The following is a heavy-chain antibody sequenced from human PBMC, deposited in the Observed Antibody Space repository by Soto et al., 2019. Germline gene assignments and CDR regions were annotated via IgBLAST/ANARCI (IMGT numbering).Heavy chain of an antibody. J-gene: IGHJ6*02. CDR2: IIPIFGTA. Sequence: APVKVSCKASGGTFSSYAISWVRQAPGQGLEWMGGIIPIFGTANYAQKFQGRVTITADESTSTAYMELSSLRSEDTAVYYCARGKSRPTNGVFLYYYYGMDVWGQGTTVTVS. V-gene: IGHV1-69*13. CDR1: GGTFSSYA. CDR3: ARGKSRPTNGVFLYYYYGMDV. D-gene: IGHD2-8*01.